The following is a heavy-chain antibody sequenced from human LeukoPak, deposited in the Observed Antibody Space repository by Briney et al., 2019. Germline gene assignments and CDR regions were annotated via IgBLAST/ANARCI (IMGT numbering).Heavy chain of an antibody. D-gene: IGHD4-17*01. V-gene: IGHV1-3*01. Sequence: VVSVKVSCTASGYTFTSYAMHWVRQAPGQRLEWMGWINAGNGNTKYSQKFQGRVTITRDTSASTAYMELSSLRSEDTAVYYCARDLSNFGYYGDISGYWGQGTLVTVSS. CDR3: ARDLSNFGYYGDISGY. J-gene: IGHJ4*02. CDR1: GYTFTSYA. CDR2: INAGNGNT.